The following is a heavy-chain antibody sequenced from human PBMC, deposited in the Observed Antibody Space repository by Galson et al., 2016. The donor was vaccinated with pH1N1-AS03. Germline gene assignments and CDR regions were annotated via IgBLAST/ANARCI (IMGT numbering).Heavy chain of an antibody. CDR2: FSWDGVTT. J-gene: IGHJ4*02. D-gene: IGHD2-15*01. Sequence: LRLSCAASGLTFHDYTMHWVRQVPGKGLEWVSLFSWDGVTTFYADSVKGRSAISRDNSQNSLYLQMNSLRIEDTAFYYCAKERNRIIDSWGQGTLVTVSS. CDR1: GLTFHDYT. CDR3: AKERNRIIDS. V-gene: IGHV3-43*01.